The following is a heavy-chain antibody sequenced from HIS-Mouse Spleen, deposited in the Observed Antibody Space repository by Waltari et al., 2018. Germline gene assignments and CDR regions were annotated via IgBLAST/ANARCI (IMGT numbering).Heavy chain of an antibody. CDR2: IYYSGST. J-gene: IGHJ2*01. CDR1: GGSISSSSYC. Sequence: QLQLQESGPGLVRPSETLSLTCTVSGGSISSSSYCRVWIRQPPGKGLEWIGSIYYSGSTYYNPSLKSRVTISVDTSKNQFSLKLSSVTAADTAVYYCAREIPYSSSWYDWYFDLWGRGTLVTVSS. D-gene: IGHD6-13*01. V-gene: IGHV4-39*07. CDR3: AREIPYSSSWYDWYFDL.